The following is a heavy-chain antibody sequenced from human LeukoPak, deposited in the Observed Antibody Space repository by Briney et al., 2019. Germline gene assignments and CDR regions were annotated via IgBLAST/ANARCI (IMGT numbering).Heavy chain of an antibody. J-gene: IGHJ4*02. V-gene: IGHV3-7*01. Sequence: PGGSLRLSXAASGFTFSNYWMSWVRQIPGKGLEWVAHINKDGSEKYYVDSVKGRFIISRDNAKNSLYLQMNSLKVEDTAVYYCARDKVTYWGPGTLVTVSS. CDR2: INKDGSEK. CDR1: GFTFSNYW. CDR3: ARDKVTY.